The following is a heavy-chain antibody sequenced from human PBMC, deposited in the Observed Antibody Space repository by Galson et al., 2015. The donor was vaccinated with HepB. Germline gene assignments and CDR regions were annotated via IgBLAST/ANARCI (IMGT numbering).Heavy chain of an antibody. D-gene: IGHD6-13*01. Sequence: SVKVSCKASGYTFTGYYMHWVRQAPGQGLEWMGRINPNSGGTNYAQKFQGRVTMTRDTSISTAYMELSSLRSDDTAVYYCAREANKQQLDAFDIWGQGTMVIVSS. CDR3: AREANKQQLDAFDI. J-gene: IGHJ3*02. CDR2: INPNSGGT. V-gene: IGHV1-2*06. CDR1: GYTFTGYY.